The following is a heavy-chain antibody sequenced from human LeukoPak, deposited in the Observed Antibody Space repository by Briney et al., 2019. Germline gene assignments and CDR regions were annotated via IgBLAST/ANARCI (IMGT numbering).Heavy chain of an antibody. CDR3: ARGYDSSAYYPFNY. J-gene: IGHJ4*02. CDR1: GGSLSTHH. V-gene: IGHV4-59*11. CDR2: ISDSGST. D-gene: IGHD3-22*01. Sequence: SETLSFTCVVSGGSLSTHHWSWIRQSPGRGLEWIGYISDSGSTNYNPSLKSRVTISVDTSKNQFSLMLSSVTAADTAVYYCARGYDSSAYYPFNYWGQGTLVTVSS.